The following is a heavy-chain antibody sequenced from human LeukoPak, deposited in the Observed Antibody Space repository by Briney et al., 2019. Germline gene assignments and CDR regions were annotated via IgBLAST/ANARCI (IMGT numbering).Heavy chain of an antibody. D-gene: IGHD3-10*01. CDR2: IYHSGST. J-gene: IGHJ4*02. V-gene: IGHV4-39*07. CDR3: ARAAWDGSGTYIFDY. CDR1: GGSISSSRYY. Sequence: SETLSLTCTVSGGSISSSRYYWGWIRQPPGKGLEWIGEIYHSGSTNYNPSLKSRVTISVDKSKNQFSLKLSSVTAADTAVYYCARAAWDGSGTYIFDYWGQGTLVTVSS.